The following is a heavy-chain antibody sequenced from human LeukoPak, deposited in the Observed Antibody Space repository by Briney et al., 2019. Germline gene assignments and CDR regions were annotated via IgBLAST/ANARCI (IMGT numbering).Heavy chain of an antibody. V-gene: IGHV3-66*01. Sequence: GGSLRLSCAVSGVTVSSNHMSWGRQDAGRGLEWVSAIYSGGGKYYAGSVKGRFTLSRDISKNTLYLQMNSLRAEDTAVYYCVRDASWGQGTLVTVSS. CDR1: GVTVSSNH. J-gene: IGHJ4*02. CDR3: VRDAS. CDR2: IYSGGGK.